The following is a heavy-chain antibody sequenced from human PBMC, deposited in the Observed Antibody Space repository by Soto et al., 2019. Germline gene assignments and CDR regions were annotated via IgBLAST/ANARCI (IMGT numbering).Heavy chain of an antibody. D-gene: IGHD1-26*01. Sequence: EVQLLESGGGLVQPGGSLRLSCAASGFTFSSYAMRWVRQAPGKGLEWVSAISGSGGSTYYADSVKGRFTISRDNSKNTLYLQMNSLRAEDTAVYYCARRGSGSYYEYLGQGTLVTVSS. CDR1: GFTFSSYA. V-gene: IGHV3-23*01. CDR2: ISGSGGST. CDR3: ARRGSGSYYEY. J-gene: IGHJ4*02.